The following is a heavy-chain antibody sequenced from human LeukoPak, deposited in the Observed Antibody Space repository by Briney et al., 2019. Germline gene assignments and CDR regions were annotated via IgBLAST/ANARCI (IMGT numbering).Heavy chain of an antibody. Sequence: ASVKVSCKVSGYTFTSYGISWVRQAPGQGLEWMGWISAYNGNTNYAQKLQGRVSMTTDTSTSTAYMELRSLRSDDTAVYYCARESGYSYGRTPPLWYWGQGTLVTVSS. J-gene: IGHJ4*02. CDR2: ISAYNGNT. V-gene: IGHV1-18*01. D-gene: IGHD5-18*01. CDR3: ARESGYSYGRTPPLWY. CDR1: GYTFTSYG.